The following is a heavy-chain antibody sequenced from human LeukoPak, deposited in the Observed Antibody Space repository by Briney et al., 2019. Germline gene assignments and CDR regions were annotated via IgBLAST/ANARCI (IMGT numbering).Heavy chain of an antibody. D-gene: IGHD3-22*01. V-gene: IGHV1-69*01. Sequence: GASVKVSCKASGSTFSTYAINWVRQAPGQGLEWMGGIIPILGTSNYAQRSQGRVTITADESSGTAYMALSSLRSEDTAIYYCATTRDYYENSGYTLLQDWGQDTLVTVSS. CDR1: GSTFSTYA. CDR2: IIPILGTS. CDR3: ATTRDYYENSGYTLLQD. J-gene: IGHJ1*01.